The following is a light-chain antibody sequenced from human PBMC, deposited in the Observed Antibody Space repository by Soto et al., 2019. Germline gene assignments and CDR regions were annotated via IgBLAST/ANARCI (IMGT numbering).Light chain of an antibody. Sequence: QSALTQPRSVSGSTGRSVTISCTGASSDVGGYNYVSWYQQHPGKAPKLMIYDVSKRPSGVPDRFSGSKSGNTASLTISGLQAEDEADYYCCSYAGSYSYVFGTGTKLTVL. CDR2: DVS. V-gene: IGLV2-11*01. CDR3: CSYAGSYSYV. J-gene: IGLJ1*01. CDR1: SSDVGGYNY.